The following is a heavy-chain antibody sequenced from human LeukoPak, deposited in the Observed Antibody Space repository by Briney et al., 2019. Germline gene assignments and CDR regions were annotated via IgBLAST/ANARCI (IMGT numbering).Heavy chain of an antibody. D-gene: IGHD2-2*01. V-gene: IGHV3-23*01. CDR1: GFTFSSFA. CDR3: AKDTELLFGWFDP. CDR2: LSGSGDNT. Sequence: GGSLRLSCAASGFTFSSFAMSWVRQAPGKGLEWVSALSGSGDNTFYADSGKGRFTVSRDNSKNTLYLQMNSLRAEDTAVYYCAKDTELLFGWFDPWGQGTLVSVSS. J-gene: IGHJ5*02.